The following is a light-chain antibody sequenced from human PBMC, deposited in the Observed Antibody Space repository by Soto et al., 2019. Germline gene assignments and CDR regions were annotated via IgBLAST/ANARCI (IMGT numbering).Light chain of an antibody. CDR3: QQYFECPPMT. V-gene: IGKV3-15*01. CDR1: ETVATN. J-gene: IGKJ1*01. CDR2: GAS. Sequence: VMTQSPATLSVSPGERATLSCWASETVATNLAWYQQKPGQAPRLLISGASTRAAGIADRFRGSGSGTEFSLPISSLRSEDSAIYYCQQYFECPPMTFGKGTKVEI.